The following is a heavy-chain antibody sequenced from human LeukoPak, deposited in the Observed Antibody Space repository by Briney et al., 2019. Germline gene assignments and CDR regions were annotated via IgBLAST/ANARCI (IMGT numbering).Heavy chain of an antibody. CDR1: GGSISSSSYY. Sequence: PSETLSLTCTVSGGSISSSSYYWGWIRQPPGKGLEWIGSIYYSGSTYYNPSLKSRVTISVDTSKNQFSLKLSSVTAADTAVYYCARDLRLVDYWGQGTLVTVSS. CDR3: ARDLRLVDY. V-gene: IGHV4-39*07. J-gene: IGHJ4*02. CDR2: IYYSGST. D-gene: IGHD6-19*01.